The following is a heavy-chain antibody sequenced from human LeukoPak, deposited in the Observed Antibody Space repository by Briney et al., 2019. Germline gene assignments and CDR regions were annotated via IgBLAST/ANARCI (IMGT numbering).Heavy chain of an antibody. D-gene: IGHD3-22*01. J-gene: IGHJ4*02. V-gene: IGHV3-23*01. CDR3: ARDPYLSSGYN. CDR2: ISGSGGST. CDR1: GFTFSSYA. Sequence: GGSLRLTCAASGFTFSSYAMSWVRQAPGKGLEWVSAISGSGGSTYYADSVKGRFTISRDNSKNTLYLQLNSLRAEDTAVYYCARDPYLSSGYNWGQGTLVTVSS.